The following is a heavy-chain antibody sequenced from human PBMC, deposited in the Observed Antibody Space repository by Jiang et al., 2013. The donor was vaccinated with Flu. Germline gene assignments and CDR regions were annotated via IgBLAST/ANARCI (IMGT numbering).Heavy chain of an antibody. J-gene: IGHJ4*02. V-gene: IGHV3-15*01. Sequence: VRLSCAASGFTFTNAWMNWVRQAPGKGLEWVGLXKNRADGGTTDYAAPVKGRFTISRDDSKTTLSLQMNSLKTEDTAVYYCTTGSYWGQGTLVTVSP. CDR3: TTGSY. CDR1: GFTFTNAW. CDR2: XKNRADGGTT.